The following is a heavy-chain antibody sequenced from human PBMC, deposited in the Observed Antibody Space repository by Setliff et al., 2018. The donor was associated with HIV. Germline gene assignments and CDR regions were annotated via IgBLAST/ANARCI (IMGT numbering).Heavy chain of an antibody. V-gene: IGHV4-31*02. CDR1: GGSISSGAYY. J-gene: IGHJ6*02. CDR2: IYYSGST. CDR3: TRDRSDFHYHGMDV. Sequence: SETLSLTCTLSGGSISSGAYYWTWIRQHPGKGLEWIGYIYYSGSTYYNPSLKSRLTISLDTSSSQFSLRLSSVTAADTAVYYCTRDRSDFHYHGMDVWGQGTTVTVSS. D-gene: IGHD2-21*02.